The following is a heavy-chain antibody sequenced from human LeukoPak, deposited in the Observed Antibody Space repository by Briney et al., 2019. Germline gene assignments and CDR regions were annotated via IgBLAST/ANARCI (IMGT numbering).Heavy chain of an antibody. D-gene: IGHD3-3*02. V-gene: IGHV3-43D*03. J-gene: IGHJ4*02. CDR2: ISWDGGST. CDR1: GFTFDDYA. Sequence: GGSLRLSCAASGFTFDDYATHWVRQAPGKGLEWVSLISWDGGSTYYADPVKGRFTISRDNSKNSLYLQMNSLRAEDTALYYCAKELASQGPLDYWGQGTLVTVSS. CDR3: AKELASQGPLDY.